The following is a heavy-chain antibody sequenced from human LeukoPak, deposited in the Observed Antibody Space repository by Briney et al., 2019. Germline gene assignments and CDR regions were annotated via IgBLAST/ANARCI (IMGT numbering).Heavy chain of an antibody. J-gene: IGHJ3*01. CDR1: GFTFSNYA. Sequence: PGGSLRLSCAASGFTFSNYAMTWVRQAPGKGLEWVSSISSRGDNSYYADSVKGRFTISRDNSKSTLYLQMTSLRAEDSAFFYCTKWTDSTGSRASAFDVWGQGTVVTVSS. D-gene: IGHD2/OR15-2a*01. V-gene: IGHV3-23*01. CDR3: TKWTDSTGSRASAFDV. CDR2: ISSRGDNS.